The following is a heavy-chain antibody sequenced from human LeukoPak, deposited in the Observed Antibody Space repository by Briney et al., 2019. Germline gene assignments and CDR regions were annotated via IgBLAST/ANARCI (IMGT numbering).Heavy chain of an antibody. CDR1: GFTFSSYG. CDR3: AKSSGGLYYYYGMDV. V-gene: IGHV3-23*01. CDR2: ISGSGGST. D-gene: IGHD4-23*01. J-gene: IGHJ6*02. Sequence: GGSLRLSCAASGFTFSSYGMHWVRQAPGKGLEWVSAISGSGGSTYYADSVKGRFTISRDNSKNTLYLQMNSLRAEDTAVYYCAKSSGGLYYYYGMDVWGQGTTVTVSS.